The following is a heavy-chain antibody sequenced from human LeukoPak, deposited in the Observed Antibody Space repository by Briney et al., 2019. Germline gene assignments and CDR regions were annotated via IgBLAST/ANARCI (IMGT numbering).Heavy chain of an antibody. J-gene: IGHJ4*02. D-gene: IGHD3-16*01. CDR2: IKSSNT. CDR1: GGSISSNRFY. CDR3: ARVPDWTYVPDY. V-gene: IGHV4-61*02. Sequence: PSETLSLTCTVSGGSISSNRFYWTWLRQPAGKGLEWIGRIKSSNTNYNPSLKSRVSISLDTSTNQFSLKLSSLTAADTAVYYCARVPDWTYVPDYWGQGTLVTVSS.